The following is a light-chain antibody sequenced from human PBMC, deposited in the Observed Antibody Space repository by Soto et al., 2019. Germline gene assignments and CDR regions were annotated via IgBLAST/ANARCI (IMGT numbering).Light chain of an antibody. J-gene: IGKJ4*01. CDR2: AAS. CDR3: QQYYISPLA. CDR1: QGVSTY. Sequence: VLWMTQSPSLLSASTGDRVTITCRTSQGVSTYVAWYQQKPGKPPKPLIYAASTLHSGVPARFSGSGSGTDFTLTISGLQSEDFATYYCQQYYISPLAFGGGTKVDIK. V-gene: IGKV1D-8*01.